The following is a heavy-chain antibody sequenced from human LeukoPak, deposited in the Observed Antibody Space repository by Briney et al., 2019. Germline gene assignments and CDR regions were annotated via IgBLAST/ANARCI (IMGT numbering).Heavy chain of an antibody. CDR3: ARGGAFCSISTFGEFDQ. V-gene: IGHV1-2*02. CDR2: TNPSTGGT. Sequence: ASVRVSSVNPGYTSTGSYLRWVRQVPGQGLEWMCWTNPSTGGTKSAQQFEGRVTMTSDKSNTTGYLELRSLRLDDTATYYCARGGAFCSISTFGEFDQWGQ. J-gene: IGHJ4*02. D-gene: IGHD3-3*02. CDR1: GYTSTGSY.